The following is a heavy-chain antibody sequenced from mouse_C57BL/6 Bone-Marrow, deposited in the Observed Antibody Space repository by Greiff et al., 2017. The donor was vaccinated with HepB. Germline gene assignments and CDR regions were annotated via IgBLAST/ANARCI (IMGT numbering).Heavy chain of an antibody. Sequence: EVHLVESGGGLVKPGGSLKLSCAASGFTFSDYGMHWVRQAPEKGLEWVAYISSGSSTIYYADTVKGRFTISRDNAKNTLFLQMTSLRSEDTAMYYCARNYYGSGWYFDVWGTGTTVTVSS. CDR3: ARNYYGSGWYFDV. D-gene: IGHD1-1*01. J-gene: IGHJ1*03. V-gene: IGHV5-17*01. CDR2: ISSGSSTI. CDR1: GFTFSDYG.